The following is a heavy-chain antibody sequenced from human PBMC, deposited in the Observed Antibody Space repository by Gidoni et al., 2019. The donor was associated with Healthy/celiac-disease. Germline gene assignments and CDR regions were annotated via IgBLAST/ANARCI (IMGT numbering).Heavy chain of an antibody. CDR3: ARARWPYNWNDFDY. Sequence: QVQLVQSGAEVKKPGSSVKVSCKASGGTVSSSAISWVRQAPGQWLEWMGWIIPIFGTANYAQQCQGRVTITADESTSTADMELSSLRSEDTAVSYCARARWPYNWNDFDYWGQGTLVTVSS. CDR1: GGTVSSSA. CDR2: IIPIFGTA. J-gene: IGHJ4*02. V-gene: IGHV1-69*01. D-gene: IGHD1-20*01.